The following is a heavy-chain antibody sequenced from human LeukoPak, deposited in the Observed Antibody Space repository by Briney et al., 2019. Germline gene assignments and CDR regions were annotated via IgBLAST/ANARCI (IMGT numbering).Heavy chain of an antibody. CDR3: ARPDHRIGIVVVPAAVDY. D-gene: IGHD2-2*01. CDR2: ISSSSSYI. Sequence: GGSLRLSCAASGFTFSSYSMNWVGQAPGKGLEWVASISSSSSYIYYADSVKGRFTISRDNAKNSLYLQMNSLRAEDTAVYYCARPDHRIGIVVVPAAVDYWGQGTLVTVS. J-gene: IGHJ4*02. V-gene: IGHV3-21*01. CDR1: GFTFSSYS.